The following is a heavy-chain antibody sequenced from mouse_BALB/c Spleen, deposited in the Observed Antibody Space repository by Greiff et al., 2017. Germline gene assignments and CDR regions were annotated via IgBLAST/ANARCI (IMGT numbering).Heavy chain of an antibody. D-gene: IGHD4-1*01. Sequence: DVQLQQSGAELVRPGALVKLSCKASGFNIKDYYMHWVKQRPEQGLEWIGWIDPENGNTIYDPKFQGKASITADTSSNTAYLQLSSLTSEDTAVYYCARGLGRDYWGQGTTLTVSS. CDR2: IDPENGNT. CDR3: ARGLGRDY. CDR1: GFNIKDYY. V-gene: IGHV14-1*02. J-gene: IGHJ2*01.